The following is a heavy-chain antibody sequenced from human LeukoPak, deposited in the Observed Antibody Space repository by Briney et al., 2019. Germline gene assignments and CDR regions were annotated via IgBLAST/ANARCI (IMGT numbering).Heavy chain of an antibody. CDR1: GYTFTSYG. CDR3: ARAFSASKSCDY. J-gene: IGHJ4*02. V-gene: IGHV1-18*01. D-gene: IGHD6-19*01. Sequence: ASVKVSCKASGYTFTSYGISWVRQAPGQGLEYMGWIRPSNGNRNYAQKVQDRVTLTTDTSTSTVYMGLRSLRSDDTAVYYCARAFSASKSCDYWGQGTLVTVSS. CDR2: IRPSNGNR.